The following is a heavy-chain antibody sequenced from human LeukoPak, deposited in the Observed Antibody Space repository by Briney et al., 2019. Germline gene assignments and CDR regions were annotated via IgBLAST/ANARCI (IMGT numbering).Heavy chain of an antibody. CDR1: GVTFTGYG. V-gene: IGHV3-33*01. CDR3: ARDTDTTSHYGRFDP. J-gene: IGHJ5*02. CDR2: VWYDGTRK. Sequence: PGGSLRLSCAASGVTFTGYGFHWVRQAPGKGLEWGAVVWYDGTRKYYADSVKGRFTVSRDNSENTVYLQISGLRAEDTAVYYCARDTDTTSHYGRFDPWGQGTLVTVSS. D-gene: IGHD4-17*01.